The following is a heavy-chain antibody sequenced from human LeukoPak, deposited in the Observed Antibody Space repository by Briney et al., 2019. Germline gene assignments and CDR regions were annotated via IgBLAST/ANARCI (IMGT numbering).Heavy chain of an antibody. CDR2: INIDGSST. CDR3: ARGHLNGMDV. V-gene: IGHV3-74*01. CDR1: GFTLRDYW. Sequence: GGSLRLSCAASGFTLRDYWMHWVRQAPGKGLVWVSSINIDGSSTTYAESVKGRFTISRDNAKNTLYLQINSLRDEDTAVFYCARGHLNGMDVWGQGTTVTVPS. J-gene: IGHJ6*02.